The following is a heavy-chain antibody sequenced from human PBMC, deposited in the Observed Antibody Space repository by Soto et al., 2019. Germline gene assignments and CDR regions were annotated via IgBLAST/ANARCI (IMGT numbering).Heavy chain of an antibody. CDR2: ISAYSGKT. CDR3: ARDPYLGDHQY. CDR1: GYTFTTYG. V-gene: IGHV1-18*01. Sequence: QVQLVQSGGEVKKPGASVKVSCKTSGYTFTTYGISWVRQAPGQGLEWVGWISAYSGKTHYAQKFQGKVTMTTDTXXXXXXXXXXXXXXXXXXVYYCARDPYLGDHQYWGQGTLVTVSS. D-gene: IGHD3-16*01. J-gene: IGHJ4*02.